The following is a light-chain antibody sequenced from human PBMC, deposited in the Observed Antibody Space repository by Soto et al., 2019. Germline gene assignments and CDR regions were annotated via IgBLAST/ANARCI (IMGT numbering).Light chain of an antibody. CDR1: QSVSSSF. Sequence: ETVLTQSPGTLSLSPGERATLSCRASQSVSSSFLAWYQQKPGQAPRLLIYGASSRATGIPDRFSGSGSGTDFTLTISRLEPEDFAVYYCQQYDSSRPSWTFGQGPEMEIK. CDR3: QQYDSSRPSWT. CDR2: GAS. V-gene: IGKV3-20*01. J-gene: IGKJ1*01.